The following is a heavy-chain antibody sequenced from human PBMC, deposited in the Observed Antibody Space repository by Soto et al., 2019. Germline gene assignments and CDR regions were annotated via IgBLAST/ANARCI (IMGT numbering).Heavy chain of an antibody. Sequence: QVQLVESGGGVVQPGTSLRLSCAASGFTFSNYAMHWVRQAPGKGLEWVATVSYDGTNEYYAGSVKGRFTISRDNSKNTLYLQMNSLRPEDTALYYCAKGGIEWYYRNYEMVRGDFFDYWGLGTLVTVSS. V-gene: IGHV3-30*18. CDR1: GFTFSNYA. CDR2: VSYDGTNE. J-gene: IGHJ4*02. CDR3: AKGGIEWYYRNYEMVRGDFFDY. D-gene: IGHD1-7*01.